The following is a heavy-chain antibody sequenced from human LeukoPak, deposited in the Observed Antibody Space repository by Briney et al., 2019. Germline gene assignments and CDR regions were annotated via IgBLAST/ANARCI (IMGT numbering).Heavy chain of an antibody. CDR2: IWYDGTNK. V-gene: IGHV3-33*06. D-gene: IGHD3-22*01. CDR1: GFTFSSYG. CDR3: AKDYGLYYDSSGFDY. J-gene: IGHJ4*02. Sequence: GGSLRLSCAASGFTFSSYGMHWVCQAPGKGLEWVALIWYDGTNKYYADSVKGRFTISRDNSKNTLYLQMNSLRAEDTAVYYCAKDYGLYYDSSGFDYWGQGTLVTVSS.